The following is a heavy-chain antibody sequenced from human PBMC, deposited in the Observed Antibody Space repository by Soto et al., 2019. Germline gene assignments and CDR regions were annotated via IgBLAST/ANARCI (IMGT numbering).Heavy chain of an antibody. CDR2: IIPIFGSA. CDR3: AGTREIPYYHGMDV. CDR1: GGTFSSYA. D-gene: IGHD2-2*02. J-gene: IGHJ6*02. Sequence: QVQLVQSGAEVKKPGSSVKVSCKAPGGTFSSYAINWVRQAPGQGLEWMGGIIPIFGSANYAPKFQGRVTSSADEPTSTAYMEVSSLRSEDTAVYYCAGTREIPYYHGMDVWGQGTTGTVAS. V-gene: IGHV1-69*01.